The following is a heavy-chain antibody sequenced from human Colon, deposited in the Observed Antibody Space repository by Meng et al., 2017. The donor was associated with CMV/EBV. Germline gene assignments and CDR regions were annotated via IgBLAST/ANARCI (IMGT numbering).Heavy chain of an antibody. CDR3: ARESQGLVPTTYFDY. V-gene: IGHV3-48*04. Sequence: GESLKISCVVSGFTFSSYNMNWVRQAPGKGLEWVSYITISSSRIFYADSVKGRFTISRDNAKESLYLQISNLRAEDTAVYYCARESQGLVPTTYFDYWGRGTLVTVSS. CDR1: GFTFSSYN. J-gene: IGHJ4*02. D-gene: IGHD6-19*01. CDR2: ITISSSRI.